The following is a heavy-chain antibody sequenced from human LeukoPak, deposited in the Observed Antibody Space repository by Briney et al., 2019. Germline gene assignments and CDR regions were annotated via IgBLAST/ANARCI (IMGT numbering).Heavy chain of an antibody. CDR1: GYTFISYG. CDR3: AREGGVGPTAPPDYYSYQMDV. CDR2: ISPYTTKT. D-gene: IGHD1-26*01. Sequence: ASVKVSCKPSGYTFISYGITWVRQAPGQGLEWMGWISPYTTKTNYAQSLQGRVTMTTDTSTSTAYMELRSLRSDDTAVYYCAREGGVGPTAPPDYYSYQMDVWGKGTTVTVSS. J-gene: IGHJ6*03. V-gene: IGHV1-18*01.